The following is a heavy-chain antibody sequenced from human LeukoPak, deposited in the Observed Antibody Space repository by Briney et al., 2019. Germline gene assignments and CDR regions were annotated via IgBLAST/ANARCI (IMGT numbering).Heavy chain of an antibody. J-gene: IGHJ3*02. CDR1: GFTFDDYA. CDR3: ASHGAFDI. Sequence: GGSLRLSCAASGFTFDDYAMHWVRQAPGKGLEWVSGISWNSGSIGYADSVKGRFTISRDNSKNTLYLQMGSLRAEDMAVYYCASHGAFDIWGQGTMVTVSS. V-gene: IGHV3-9*03. CDR2: ISWNSGSI.